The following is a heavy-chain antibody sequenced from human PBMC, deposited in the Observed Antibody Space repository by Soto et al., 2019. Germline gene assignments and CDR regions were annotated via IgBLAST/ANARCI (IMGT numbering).Heavy chain of an antibody. CDR2: FDPEDGET. CDR1: GYTLTELS. CDR3: ATACLLHLLPPPRALVI. D-gene: IGHD2-21*02. Sequence: ASVKVSCKVSGYTLTELSMHWVRQAPGKGLEWMGGFDPEDGETIYAQKFQGRVTMTEDTSTDTAYMELSSLRSEDTAVYYCATACLLHLLPPPRALVIRGQGTMVTGS. J-gene: IGHJ3*02. V-gene: IGHV1-24*01.